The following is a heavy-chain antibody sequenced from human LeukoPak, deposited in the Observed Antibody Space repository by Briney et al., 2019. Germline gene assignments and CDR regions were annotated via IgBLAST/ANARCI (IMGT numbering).Heavy chain of an antibody. CDR2: IYTGDSDS. Sequence: GESLKISCKGSGYNFISYWIGWVRQMPGKGLEWMGIIYTGDSDSRYSPSFQGQVTISADKSISTAYLQWSSLKASDTAIYYCARTNMPAREGTYFDYWGQGTLVTVSS. CDR3: ARTNMPAREGTYFDY. CDR1: GYNFISYW. V-gene: IGHV5-51*01. D-gene: IGHD6-6*01. J-gene: IGHJ4*02.